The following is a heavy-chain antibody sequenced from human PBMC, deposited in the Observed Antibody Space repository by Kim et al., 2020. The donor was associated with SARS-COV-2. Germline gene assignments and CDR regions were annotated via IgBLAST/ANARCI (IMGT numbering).Heavy chain of an antibody. CDR3: VKDMGPGVTETNTGLDS. CDR2: ISWSSGRI. V-gene: IGHV3-9*01. CDR1: GFTFGDFA. Sequence: GGSLRLSCTVSGFTFGDFAMHWVRQVPGKGLEWVAGISWSSGRIRYQDSVRGRFTVSRDNAKNSLYLQMNSLRVQDTAFYFCVKDMGPGVTETNTGLDSWGEGPLVPVSS. J-gene: IGHJ4*02. D-gene: IGHD4-4*01.